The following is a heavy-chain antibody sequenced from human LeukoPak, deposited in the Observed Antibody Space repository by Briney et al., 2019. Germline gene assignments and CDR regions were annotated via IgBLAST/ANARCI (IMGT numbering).Heavy chain of an antibody. CDR3: GGERRGMVRRLNNWFDP. Sequence: SETLSLTCTVSGYSISSGYYWGWIRQPPGKGLEWIGNIYHSGSTNYNPSLKSRVTISVDTSKNQFSLKLSSVTAADTAVYYCGGERRGMVRRLNNWFDPWGQGTLVTVSS. V-gene: IGHV4-38-2*02. CDR1: GYSISSGYY. D-gene: IGHD3-10*01. CDR2: IYHSGST. J-gene: IGHJ5*02.